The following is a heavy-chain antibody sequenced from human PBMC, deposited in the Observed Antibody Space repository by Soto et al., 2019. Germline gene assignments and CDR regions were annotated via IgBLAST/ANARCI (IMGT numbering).Heavy chain of an antibody. D-gene: IGHD6-19*01. CDR3: AKVGSGWFDY. CDR1: GFTFSSYA. V-gene: IGHV3-23*01. CDR2: ISGSGGST. J-gene: IGHJ4*02. Sequence: LILSCAASGFTFSSYAISWVRHAPGKLLDWVSAISGSGGSTYYADSVKGRFTISRDNSKNTLYLQMNSLRAEDTAVYYCAKVGSGWFDYWGQGTLVTVSS.